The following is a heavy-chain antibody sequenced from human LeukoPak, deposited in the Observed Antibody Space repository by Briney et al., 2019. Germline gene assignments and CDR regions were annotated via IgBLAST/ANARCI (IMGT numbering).Heavy chain of an antibody. J-gene: IGHJ4*02. CDR3: ARGGHYDFWSGYYQ. D-gene: IGHD3-3*01. Sequence: SETLSLTCAVSGGSISSGGYSWRWLRQPPGTGLEWIGYIYYSGSTYYNPSLKSRVTISVDTSKNQFSLKLSSVTAADTAVYYCARGGHYDFWSGYYQWGQGTLVTVSS. CDR1: GGSISSGGYS. V-gene: IGHV4-30-4*07. CDR2: IYYSGST.